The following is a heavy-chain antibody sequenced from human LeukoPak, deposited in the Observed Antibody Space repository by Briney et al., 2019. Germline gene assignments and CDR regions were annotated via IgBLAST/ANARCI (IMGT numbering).Heavy chain of an antibody. Sequence: SETLSLTCAVYGGSFSGYYWSWIRQPPGKGLEWIGEINHSGSTNYNPSLKSRVTISVDTSKNQFSLKLSSVTAADTAVYYCARVVVGATYNWFDPWGQGTLVTVSS. J-gene: IGHJ5*02. CDR2: INHSGST. V-gene: IGHV4-34*01. CDR3: ARVVVGATYNWFDP. D-gene: IGHD1-26*01. CDR1: GGSFSGYY.